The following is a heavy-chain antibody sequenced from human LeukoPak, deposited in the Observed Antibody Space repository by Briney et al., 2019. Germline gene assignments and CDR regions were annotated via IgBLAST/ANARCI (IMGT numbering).Heavy chain of an antibody. CDR2: ISYSGST. CDR3: ARGEGTYYYYYMDV. Sequence: SETLSLTCTVSGGSVSSTSYHWGWLRQPPGKGLEWIGSISYSGSTYYNPSLLSRVTISVDTSKNHFSLKLSSVTAADTAVYYCARGEGTYYYYYMDVWGKGTTVTVSS. J-gene: IGHJ6*03. V-gene: IGHV4-39*07. D-gene: IGHD1-1*01. CDR1: GGSVSSTSYH.